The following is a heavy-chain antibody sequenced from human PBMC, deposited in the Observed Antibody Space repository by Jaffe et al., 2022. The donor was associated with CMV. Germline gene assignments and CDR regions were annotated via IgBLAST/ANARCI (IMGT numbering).Heavy chain of an antibody. D-gene: IGHD6-19*01. J-gene: IGHJ4*02. CDR3: ARDYSSGWSLHY. CDR1: GFTFSHYW. Sequence: EVQLVESGGGLVQPGGSLRLSCAASGFTFSHYWMYWVRQAPGKGLEWVASIKHDGSDKYYVDSVRGRFTISRDNAKNALSLQMNSLRVEDTAVYFCARDYSSGWSLHYWGQGTLVTVSS. V-gene: IGHV3-7*03. CDR2: IKHDGSDK.